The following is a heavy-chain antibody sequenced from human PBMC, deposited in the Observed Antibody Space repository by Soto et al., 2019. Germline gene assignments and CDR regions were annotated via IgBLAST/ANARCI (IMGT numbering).Heavy chain of an antibody. D-gene: IGHD1-26*01. CDR2: IWYDGSNK. J-gene: IGHJ3*02. Sequence: QVQLVESGGGVVQPGRSLRLSCAASGFTFSSYGMHWVRQAPGKGLERVAVIWYDGSNKYYADSVKGRFTISRDNSKNTLYLPMNILRAEDTAVYYCARDPSGIVGEEGAFDIWGQGTMVTVSS. CDR1: GFTFSSYG. V-gene: IGHV3-33*01. CDR3: ARDPSGIVGEEGAFDI.